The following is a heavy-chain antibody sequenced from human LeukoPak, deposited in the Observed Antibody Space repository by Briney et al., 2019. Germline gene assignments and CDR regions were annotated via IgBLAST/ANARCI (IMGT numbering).Heavy chain of an antibody. CDR2: ISAHNGNT. V-gene: IGHV1-18*01. CDR3: ARDGSRIVVVPAAEYYYYYYGMDV. Sequence: ASVKVSCKASGYTFTSYGISWVRQAAGQGLEWMGWISAHNGNTNYAQKLQGRVTMTTDTSTSTAYMELRSLRSDVTAVYYCARDGSRIVVVPAAEYYYYYYGMDVWGQGTTVTVSS. CDR1: GYTFTSYG. D-gene: IGHD2-2*01. J-gene: IGHJ6*02.